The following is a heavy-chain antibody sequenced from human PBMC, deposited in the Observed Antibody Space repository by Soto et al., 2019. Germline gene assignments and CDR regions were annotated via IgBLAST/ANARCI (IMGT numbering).Heavy chain of an antibody. CDR1: GYRFTSYW. V-gene: IGHV5-51*01. CDR2: IYPGDSDT. D-gene: IGHD6-13*01. CDR3: ARTAAAGKYYYGVDV. Sequence: GESLKISCTGSGYRFTSYWIGWVRQMHGKGLEWMGIIYPGDSDTRYSPSFQGQVTISADKSISTAYLQWSSLKASDTAIYYCARTAAAGKYYYGVDVWGQGTTVTVPS. J-gene: IGHJ6*02.